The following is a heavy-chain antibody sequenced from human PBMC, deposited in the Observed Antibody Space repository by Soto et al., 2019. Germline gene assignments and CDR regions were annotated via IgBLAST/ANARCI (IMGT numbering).Heavy chain of an antibody. D-gene: IGHD3-10*01. CDR3: SRVTYYYGSGSYPYYMDV. Sequence: ASVKVSCKASGYTFTSYDINWVRQATGQGLEWMGWMNPNRGNTGYAQKFQGRVTMTRKTSISTAYMELSSLRSEDTAVYYCSRVTYYYGSGSYPYYMDVWGKGTTVTVSS. CDR2: MNPNRGNT. J-gene: IGHJ6*03. V-gene: IGHV1-8*01. CDR1: GYTFTSYD.